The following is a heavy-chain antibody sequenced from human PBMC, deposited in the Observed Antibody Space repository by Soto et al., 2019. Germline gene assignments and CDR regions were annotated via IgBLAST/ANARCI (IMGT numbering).Heavy chain of an antibody. D-gene: IGHD5-18*01. Sequence: QVQLEQSGDAVKKPGASVKVSCKASGYNFRNFGITWVRQASGLGLEWLGWISGYNGRTSSARNLRDRVVLTTDTATNTAYMELRSLTSDATARYYCAREGYSSGFDPFDFWGQGTKVTVSS. V-gene: IGHV1-18*01. CDR2: ISGYNGRT. CDR3: AREGYSSGFDPFDF. J-gene: IGHJ3*01. CDR1: GYNFRNFG.